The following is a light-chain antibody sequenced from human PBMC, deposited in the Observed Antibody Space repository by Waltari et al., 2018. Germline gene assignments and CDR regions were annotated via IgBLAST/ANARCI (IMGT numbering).Light chain of an antibody. CDR2: KVS. V-gene: IGKV2-30*01. CDR1: QSLVSSDGNTY. J-gene: IGKJ2*01. CDR3: MQATRWPDT. Sequence: DDEMTQSPLSLPVTLATLAVIPTRSSQSLVSSDGNTYLNWFQPRPGQSPMRLIFKVSKRDSGVPDRFSGSGSGTDFTLKISRVEAEDVGSYYCMQATRWPDTFGQGTRLEIK.